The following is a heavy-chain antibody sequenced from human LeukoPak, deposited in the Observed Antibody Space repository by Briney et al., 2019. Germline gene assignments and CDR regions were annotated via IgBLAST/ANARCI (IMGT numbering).Heavy chain of an antibody. CDR1: GFTFSSHG. J-gene: IGHJ5*02. Sequence: GGSLRLSCAASGFTFSSHGMHWVRQAPGKGLEWVAFVRYDGTNKYYADSVKGRFTISRDNSKNTLYLQMNSLRPEDTAVYYCAARAEYCSSTTCLDPWGQGTLVIVSS. V-gene: IGHV3-30*02. CDR3: AARAEYCSSTTCLDP. D-gene: IGHD2-2*01. CDR2: VRYDGTNK.